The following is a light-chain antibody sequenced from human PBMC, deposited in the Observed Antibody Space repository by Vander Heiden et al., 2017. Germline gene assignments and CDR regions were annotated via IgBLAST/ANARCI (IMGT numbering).Light chain of an antibody. J-gene: IGLJ3*02. CDR2: DVS. Sequence: QSALPQPASVSGSPGQSITISCTGTSSDVVGYNYVSWYQQRTGKAPELMIYDVSTRPSGVSNRFSGSKAGNTASLTISGLQAEDEADYYCSAYTSSHTLVFGGGTKLTVL. V-gene: IGLV2-14*03. CDR1: SSDVVGYNY. CDR3: SAYTSSHTLV.